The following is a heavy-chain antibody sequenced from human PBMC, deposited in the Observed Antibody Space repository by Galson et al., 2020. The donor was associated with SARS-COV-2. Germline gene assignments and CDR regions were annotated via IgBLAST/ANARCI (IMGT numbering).Heavy chain of an antibody. J-gene: IGHJ6*03. CDR3: ARKTTVVTPGYYYYYMDV. D-gene: IGHD4-17*01. V-gene: IGHV4-34*01. CDR1: GGSFSGYY. Sequence: SETLSLTCAVYGGSFSGYYWSWIRQPPGKGLEWIGEINHSGSTNYNPSLKSRVTISVDTSKNQFSLKLSSVTAADTAVYYCARKTTVVTPGYYYYYMDVWGKGTTVTVSS. CDR2: INHSGST.